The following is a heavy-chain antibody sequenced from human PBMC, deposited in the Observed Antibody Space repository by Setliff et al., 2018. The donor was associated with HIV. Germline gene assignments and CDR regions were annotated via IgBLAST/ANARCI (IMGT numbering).Heavy chain of an antibody. J-gene: IGHJ4*02. CDR1: GGSINPYY. D-gene: IGHD3-3*01. Sequence: SETLSLTCTVSGGSINPYYWIWIRQPPGKRLEWIGFIYYTGSTHYNPSLKSRVSMSLDTSKNQISLSLSSGTAADTAIYYCARHVSVGPTYYFDSWGQGTLVTVSS. CDR2: IYYTGST. V-gene: IGHV4-59*08. CDR3: ARHVSVGPTYYFDS.